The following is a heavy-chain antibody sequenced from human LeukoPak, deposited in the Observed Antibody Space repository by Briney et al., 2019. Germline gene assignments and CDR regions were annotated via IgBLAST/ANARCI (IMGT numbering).Heavy chain of an antibody. CDR3: ATPCGSYAGDAFDI. J-gene: IGHJ3*02. CDR2: FDPEDGET. CDR1: GYTLTELS. V-gene: IGHV1-24*01. Sequence: VASVKVSCKVSGYTLTELSMHWVRQAPGKGLEWMGGFDPEDGETIYPQKFQGRVTMTEDTSTDTAYMELSSLRSEDTAVYYFATPCGSYAGDAFDIWGQGTMVTVSS. D-gene: IGHD1-26*01.